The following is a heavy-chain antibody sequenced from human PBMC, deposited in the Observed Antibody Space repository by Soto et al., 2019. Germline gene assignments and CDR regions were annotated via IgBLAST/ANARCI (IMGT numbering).Heavy chain of an antibody. V-gene: IGHV3-30*18. Sequence: QVQLVESGGGGVQPGRSLRLSCAASGFTFNSYDMHWVRQAPGKGLEWVAVISYDGSNKYYADSVKGRFTISRDNSKNTLYLQMNSLRAEDTAVYYCAKERSAVAPYGMDVWGQGTTVTVSS. CDR3: AKERSAVAPYGMDV. J-gene: IGHJ6*02. CDR1: GFTFNSYD. CDR2: ISYDGSNK. D-gene: IGHD6-19*01.